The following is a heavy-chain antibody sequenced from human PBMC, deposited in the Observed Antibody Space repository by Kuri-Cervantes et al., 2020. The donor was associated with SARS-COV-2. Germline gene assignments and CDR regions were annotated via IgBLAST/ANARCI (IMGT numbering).Heavy chain of an antibody. CDR2: IIPILGIA. D-gene: IGHD6-19*01. CDR1: GGTFSSYT. J-gene: IGHJ3*02. Sequence: SVKVSCKASGGTFSSYTISWVRQAPGQGLEWMGRIIPILGIANYAQKFQGRVMITADKSTSTAYMELSSLRSEDTAVYYCARDWTVAGSYDAFDIWGQGTMVTVSS. V-gene: IGHV1-69*04. CDR3: ARDWTVAGSYDAFDI.